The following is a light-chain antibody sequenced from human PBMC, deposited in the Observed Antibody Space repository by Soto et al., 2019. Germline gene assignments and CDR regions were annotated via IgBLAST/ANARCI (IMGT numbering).Light chain of an antibody. CDR2: GES. CDR1: QSITSNF. CDR3: QQYGRSPLMYT. Sequence: EIVLTQSPGTLSFSPRERATLSCRASQSITSNFLAWYQQKPGQAPRLLIYGESTRAAGVPDRFSASGSGTEFTLTITRLEPEDFAVYYCQQYGRSPLMYTFGQGTKLGVK. V-gene: IGKV3-20*01. J-gene: IGKJ2*01.